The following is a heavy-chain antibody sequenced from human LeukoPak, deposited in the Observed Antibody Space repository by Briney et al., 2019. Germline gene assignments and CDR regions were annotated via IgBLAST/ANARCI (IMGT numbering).Heavy chain of an antibody. D-gene: IGHD6-13*01. CDR2: TKQDGSEK. J-gene: IGHJ4*02. CDR3: ARGAAAGTDYFDY. Sequence: GGSLRLSCAASGFTFSNYWMSWVRQAPGKGLEWVANTKQDGSEKYYVDSVKGRFTISRDNAKNSLYLQMNSLRAEDTAVYYCARGAAAGTDYFDYWGQGTLVTVSS. CDR1: GFTFSNYW. V-gene: IGHV3-7*01.